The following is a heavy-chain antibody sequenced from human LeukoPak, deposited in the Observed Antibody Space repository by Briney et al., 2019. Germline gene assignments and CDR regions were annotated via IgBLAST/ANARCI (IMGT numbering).Heavy chain of an antibody. V-gene: IGHV3-66*01. D-gene: IGHD3-10*01. CDR3: ARGPGTGDFDI. CDR1: GLTVSSNY. CDR2: IYSGGRT. J-gene: IGHJ3*02. Sequence: GGSLRLSCAASGLTVSSNYMSWVRQAPGKGLEWVSVIYSGGRTYYADSVKGRFTTSRDNAKNSLFLQMNSLRADDTAVHYCARGPGTGDFDIWGQGTMVTVSS.